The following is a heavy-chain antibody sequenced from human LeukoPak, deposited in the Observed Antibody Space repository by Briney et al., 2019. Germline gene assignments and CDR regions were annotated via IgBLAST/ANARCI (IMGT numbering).Heavy chain of an antibody. CDR1: GFTFSSYW. V-gene: IGHV3-74*03. J-gene: IGHJ6*02. CDR3: ARGGGSYGDYGMDV. CDR2: MSTDGSST. D-gene: IGHD4-17*01. Sequence: GGSLRLSCGASGFTFSSYWMHWVRQAPGKGLVWVSSMSTDGSSTTYAESVRGRFTISRDNSKNTLYLQMNSLRAEDTAVYYCARGGGSYGDYGMDVWGQGTTVTVSS.